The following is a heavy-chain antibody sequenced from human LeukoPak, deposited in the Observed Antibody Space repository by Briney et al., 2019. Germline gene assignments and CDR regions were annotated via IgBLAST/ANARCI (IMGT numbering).Heavy chain of an antibody. D-gene: IGHD6-6*01. V-gene: IGHV4-59*12. Sequence: SETLSLTCSVSGGSISSYYWSWIRQPPGKGLEWIAYMYYSGGTISNPSLTSRVTISVDTSKNQFYLQLRSVTAADTAVYYCARDNPSWAYFDYWGQGTLVTVSS. CDR3: ARDNPSWAYFDY. J-gene: IGHJ4*02. CDR1: GGSISSYY. CDR2: MYYSGGT.